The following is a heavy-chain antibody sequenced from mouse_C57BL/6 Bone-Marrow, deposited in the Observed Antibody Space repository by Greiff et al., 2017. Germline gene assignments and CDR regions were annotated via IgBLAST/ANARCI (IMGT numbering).Heavy chain of an antibody. D-gene: IGHD2-4*01. J-gene: IGHJ2*01. CDR3: ARGDDYPFDY. V-gene: IGHV1-81*01. CDR1: GYTFTSSG. Sequence: VKLLESGAELARPGASVKLSCKASGYTFTSSGISWVKQRPGQGLEWIGEIYPRSGNTYYNEKFKGKATLTADKSSSTAYMELRSLTSEDSAVYFCARGDDYPFDYWGQGTTLTVST. CDR2: IYPRSGNT.